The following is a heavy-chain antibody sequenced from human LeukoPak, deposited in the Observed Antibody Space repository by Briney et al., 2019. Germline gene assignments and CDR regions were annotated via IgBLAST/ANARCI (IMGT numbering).Heavy chain of an antibody. J-gene: IGHJ4*02. CDR1: GFTFSSYS. CDR3: ARTNRGQQLADDY. V-gene: IGHV3-21*01. Sequence: GGSLRLSCAASGFTFSSYSMNWVRQAPGKGLGWVSSISSSSSYIYYADSVKGRFTISRDNAKNSLYLQMNSLRAEDTAVYYCARTNRGQQLADDYWGQGTLVTVSS. D-gene: IGHD6-13*01. CDR2: ISSSSSYI.